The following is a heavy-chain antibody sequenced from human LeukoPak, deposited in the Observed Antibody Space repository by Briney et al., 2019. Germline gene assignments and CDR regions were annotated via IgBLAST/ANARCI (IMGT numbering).Heavy chain of an antibody. CDR1: GGSISSYY. V-gene: IGHV4-59*01. Sequence: PSETLSLTCTVSGGSISSYYWSWIRQPPGKGLEWIGYIYYSGSTNYNPSLKSRVTISVDTSKNQFSLKLSSVTAADTAVYYCARDAPPYGGYFDYWGQGTLVIVSS. D-gene: IGHD4/OR15-4a*01. CDR3: ARDAPPYGGYFDY. CDR2: IYYSGST. J-gene: IGHJ4*02.